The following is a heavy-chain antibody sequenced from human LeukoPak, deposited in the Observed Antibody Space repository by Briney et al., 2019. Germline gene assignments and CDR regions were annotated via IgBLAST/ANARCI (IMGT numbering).Heavy chain of an antibody. D-gene: IGHD1-26*01. CDR1: GFTFSSYG. CDR3: AKYRAGAATMTLTMAMGDAFDI. CDR2: ISYDGSNK. Sequence: GGSLRLSCAASGFTFSSYGMHWVRQAPGKGLEWVAVISYDGSNKYYADSVKGRFTISRDNSKNTLYLQMNSLRAEDTAVYYYAKYRAGAATMTLTMAMGDAFDIWGQGTMVTVSS. V-gene: IGHV3-30*18. J-gene: IGHJ3*02.